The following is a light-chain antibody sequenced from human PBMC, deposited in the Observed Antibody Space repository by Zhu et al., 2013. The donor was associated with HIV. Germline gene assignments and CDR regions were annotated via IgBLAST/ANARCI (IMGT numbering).Light chain of an antibody. Sequence: DIQLTQSPSFLSASVGDRVTITCRASQDINRYLAWYQQKPGKPPKLLVYAASTTQSGVPSRFGGRGSGTEFTLTISSLQPEDVALYYCQQYYTTPLTFGGGTKVEI. CDR1: QDINRY. CDR3: QQYYTTPLT. J-gene: IGKJ4*01. CDR2: AAS. V-gene: IGKV1-9*01.